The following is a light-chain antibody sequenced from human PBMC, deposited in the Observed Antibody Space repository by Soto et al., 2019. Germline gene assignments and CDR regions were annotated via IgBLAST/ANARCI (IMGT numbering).Light chain of an antibody. V-gene: IGLV4-60*03. J-gene: IGLJ7*01. CDR3: ETWDSNTHAV. CDR2: LEGSGSY. CDR1: SGHSSYI. Sequence: QAVLTQSSSASASLGSSVKLTCTLSSGHSSYIIAWHQQQPGKAPRYLMKLEGSGSYNKGSGVPDRFSGSSSGAGRYLTISNLQSEDEADYYCETWDSNTHAVFGGGTQLTVL.